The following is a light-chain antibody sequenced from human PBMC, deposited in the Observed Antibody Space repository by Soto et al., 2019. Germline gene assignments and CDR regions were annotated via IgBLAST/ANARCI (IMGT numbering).Light chain of an antibody. CDR3: QQSYSSLYT. CDR1: QIINTY. CDR2: GAS. Sequence: DIQMTQSPSSLSASVGDRVTITCRASQIINTYLNWYQQKPGKPPKLLIFGASSLRGGVPSRFSGTGSGTDFTLTINSLQPDDFATYYCQQSYSSLYTFGQGTKLEIK. J-gene: IGKJ2*01. V-gene: IGKV1-39*01.